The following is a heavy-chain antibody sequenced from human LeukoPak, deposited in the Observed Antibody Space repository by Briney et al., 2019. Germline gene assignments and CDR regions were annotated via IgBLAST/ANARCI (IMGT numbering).Heavy chain of an antibody. CDR2: VKQDGREK. CDR1: GFTFSSYW. CDR3: AREGIGDYFDY. D-gene: IGHD6-13*01. Sequence: GGSLRLSCAASGFTFSSYWMSWVRQAPGKGLEWVANVKQDGREKLYADSVKGRFTISRDNANNSLYLQMNSLRAEDTAVYYCAREGIGDYFDYWGQGTLVTVSS. J-gene: IGHJ4*02. V-gene: IGHV3-7*04.